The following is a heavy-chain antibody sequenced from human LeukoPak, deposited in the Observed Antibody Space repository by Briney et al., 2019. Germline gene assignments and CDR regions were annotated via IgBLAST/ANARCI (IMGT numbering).Heavy chain of an antibody. Sequence: ASVKVSCKASGYTFTSYDINWVRQATGQGLEWMGWMNPISGNTGYAQKFQGRVTMTRNTSLSTAYMELSSLRSEDTAVYYCARKKPGYYDFWSGYSVDFDYWGQGTLVTVSS. V-gene: IGHV1-8*01. CDR3: ARKKPGYYDFWSGYSVDFDY. J-gene: IGHJ4*02. CDR1: GYTFTSYD. D-gene: IGHD3-3*01. CDR2: MNPISGNT.